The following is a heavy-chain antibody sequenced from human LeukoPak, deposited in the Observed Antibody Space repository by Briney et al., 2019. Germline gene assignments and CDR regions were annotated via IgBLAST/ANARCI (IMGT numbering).Heavy chain of an antibody. J-gene: IGHJ3*02. D-gene: IGHD2-2*01. V-gene: IGHV4-30-4*01. CDR3: ARVVVVPAATGHAFDI. CDR1: GGSISSGDYY. CDR2: IYYSGST. Sequence: PSETLSLTCTVSGGSISSGDYYWSWIRQPPGKGLEWSGYIYYSGSTYCNASLKSRVTISVDTSKNQFSLKLSSVTAADTAVYYCARVVVVPAATGHAFDIWGEGTMVRVSS.